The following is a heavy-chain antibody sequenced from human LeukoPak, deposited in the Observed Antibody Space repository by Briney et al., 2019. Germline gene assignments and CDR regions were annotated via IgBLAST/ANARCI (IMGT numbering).Heavy chain of an antibody. V-gene: IGHV4-4*07. J-gene: IGHJ4*02. CDR1: GASISSFY. CDR2: VFTSGNN. CDR3: ARVGDSATYFDY. D-gene: IGHD2-21*02. Sequence: TETLSLTCTVSGASISSFYWSWIRQPARKGLEWIGRVFTSGNNNYNPSLKSRVTMSGDRSKNQFSLKLSSVTAADTAVYYCARVGDSATYFDYWGQGTLVTVSS.